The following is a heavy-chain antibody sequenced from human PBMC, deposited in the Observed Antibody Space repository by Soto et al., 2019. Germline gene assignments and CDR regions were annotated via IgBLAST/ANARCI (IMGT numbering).Heavy chain of an antibody. J-gene: IGHJ5*02. Sequence: SSSMAITIIVSGDTISSHLWTWIRKPPGKGLEWIGLMHYSGNTNYNPSLNSRVTLLIDMTNNPVSLILNSVTAADTAVYYCARVGPWVPYYYDSSPYTFGNWFDPWGQGTLVTVSS. V-gene: IGHV4-59*08. CDR2: MHYSGNT. CDR1: GDTISSHL. CDR3: ARVGPWVPYYYDSSPYTFGNWFDP. D-gene: IGHD3-22*01.